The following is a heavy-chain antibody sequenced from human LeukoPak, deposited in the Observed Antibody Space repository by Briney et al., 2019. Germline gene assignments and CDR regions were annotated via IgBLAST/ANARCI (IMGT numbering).Heavy chain of an antibody. V-gene: IGHV3-7*01. CDR2: IKQDGIET. J-gene: IGHJ4*02. CDR3: ARAGMTGAPDY. Sequence: GGSLRLSCEVSGFTFSNYLMSWVRQAPGKGLEWVANIKQDGIETYYVDSVKGRFTLSRDNARNSLFLQMNYVGVDDTAVYYCARAGMTGAPDYWGQGTLVTVSS. D-gene: IGHD3-9*01. CDR1: GFTFSNYL.